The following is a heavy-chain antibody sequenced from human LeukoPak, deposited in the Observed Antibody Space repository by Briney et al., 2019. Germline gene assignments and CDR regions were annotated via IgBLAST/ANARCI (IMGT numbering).Heavy chain of an antibody. D-gene: IGHD1-1*01. CDR3: ARDNSRNDLEY. CDR1: GFTFSSYW. V-gene: IGHV3-7*04. Sequence: PGGSLRLSCAASGFTFSSYWMNWVRQAPGKRLQWVANINQDGSQQHYVDSVKGRFTISRDNAKNSLYLQINSLRADDTAVYYCARDNSRNDLEYWGQGTLVTVSS. CDR2: INQDGSQQ. J-gene: IGHJ4*02.